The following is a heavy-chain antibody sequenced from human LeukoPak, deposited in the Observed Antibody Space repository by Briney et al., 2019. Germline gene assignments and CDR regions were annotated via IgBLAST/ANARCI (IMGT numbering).Heavy chain of an antibody. CDR3: AKDGGSTPYYFDY. CDR2: ISGSGGST. J-gene: IGHJ4*02. CDR1: GFTFSSYA. D-gene: IGHD2-15*01. Sequence: GGSLRLSCAASGFTFSSYAMNWVRQAPGKGLEWVSAISGSGGSTYYADSVKGRFTISRDNSKNTLYLQMNSLRAEDTAIYYCAKDGGSTPYYFDYWGQGTLVTVSS. V-gene: IGHV3-23*01.